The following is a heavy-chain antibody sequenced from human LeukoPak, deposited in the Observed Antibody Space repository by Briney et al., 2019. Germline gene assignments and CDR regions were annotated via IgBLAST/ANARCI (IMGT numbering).Heavy chain of an antibody. CDR1: GFTFSSYA. J-gene: IGHJ5*02. Sequence: PGGSLRLSCAASGFTFSSYAMHRVRQAPGKRLEWVAVIWDDGNNKRYANSVNGRFTISRDNSENTLYLQMNGLTAEDTAMYYCARDSYQDYYGRFDPWGQGTLVIVSS. CDR2: IWDDGNNK. V-gene: IGHV3-33*08. CDR3: ARDSYQDYYGRFDP. D-gene: IGHD3-10*01.